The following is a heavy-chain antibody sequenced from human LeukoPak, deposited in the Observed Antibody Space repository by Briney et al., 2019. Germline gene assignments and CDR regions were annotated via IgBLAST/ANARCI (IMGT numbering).Heavy chain of an antibody. V-gene: IGHV4-59*01. Sequence: PSETLSLTCTVSGGSISSYYWSWIRQPPGKGLEWIGYIYYSGSTNYNPSLKSRVTISVDTSKNQFSLKLSSVTAADTAVYYCARAQVVCGGDCYSDAFDIWGQGTMVTVSS. CDR1: GGSISSYY. CDR3: ARAQVVCGGDCYSDAFDI. J-gene: IGHJ3*02. D-gene: IGHD2-21*02. CDR2: IYYSGST.